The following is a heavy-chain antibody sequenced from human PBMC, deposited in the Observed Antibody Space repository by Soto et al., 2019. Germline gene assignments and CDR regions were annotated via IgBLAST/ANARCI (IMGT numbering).Heavy chain of an antibody. J-gene: IGHJ6*02. CDR3: ARDDYYGSGSYYPYYYYYGMDV. Sequence: ASVKVSCTASGYTFTSDGISCVRQAPGQGLEWMGWISAYNGNTNYAQKLQGRVTMTTDTSTSTAYMELRSLRSDDTAVYYCARDDYYGSGSYYPYYYYYGMDVWGQGTTVTVSS. CDR1: GYTFTSDG. CDR2: ISAYNGNT. V-gene: IGHV1-18*01. D-gene: IGHD3-10*01.